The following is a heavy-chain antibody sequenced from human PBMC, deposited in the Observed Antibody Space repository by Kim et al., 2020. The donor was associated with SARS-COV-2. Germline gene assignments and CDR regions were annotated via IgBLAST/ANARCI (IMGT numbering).Heavy chain of an antibody. CDR2: ISYDGSNK. J-gene: IGHJ4*02. Sequence: GRSLRLSCAASGFTFSSYAMHWVRQAPGKGLEWVAVISYDGSNKYYADSVKGRFTISRDNSKNTLYLQMNSLRAEDTAVYYCARERNRRGYSYGMGYCFGYWGQGTLVTVSS. CDR1: GFTFSSYA. D-gene: IGHD5-18*01. V-gene: IGHV3-30-3*01. CDR3: ARERNRRGYSYGMGYCFGY.